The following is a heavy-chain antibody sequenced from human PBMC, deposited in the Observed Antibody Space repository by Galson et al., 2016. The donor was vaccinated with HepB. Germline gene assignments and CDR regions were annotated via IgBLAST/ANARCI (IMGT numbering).Heavy chain of an antibody. CDR2: IRSKDYGATT. V-gene: IGHV3-49*03. CDR3: SRVAMAVAGNWYFDL. D-gene: IGHD6-19*01. J-gene: IGHJ2*01. Sequence: SLRLSCAASGFTFSDYYMSWIRQAPGKGLEWVGFIRSKDYGATTAYAASVQGRFTISRDESEITAYLQMNGLKSEDTAIYYCSRVAMAVAGNWYFDLWGRGTLVTVSS. CDR1: GFTFSDYY.